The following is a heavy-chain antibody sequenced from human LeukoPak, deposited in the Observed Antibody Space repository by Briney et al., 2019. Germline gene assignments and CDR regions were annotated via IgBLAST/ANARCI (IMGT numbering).Heavy chain of an antibody. J-gene: IGHJ4*02. CDR1: GFTFSSYW. D-gene: IGHD6-13*01. V-gene: IGHV3-74*01. CDR3: VRGIAGDANDH. CDR2: INPDGSST. Sequence: GGSLRLSCAASGFTFSSYWMHWVRQAPGKGLVWVSRINPDGSSTTYADSVKGRFTMSRDNAANMLYLQMNSLRADDTAVYYCVRGIAGDANDHWGQGTLVTVSS.